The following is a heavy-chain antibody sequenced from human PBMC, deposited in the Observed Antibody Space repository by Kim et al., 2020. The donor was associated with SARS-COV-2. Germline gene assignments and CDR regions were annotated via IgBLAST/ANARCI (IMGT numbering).Heavy chain of an antibody. V-gene: IGHV3-23*01. CDR3: AKRGFCSGTNCYHFFDS. D-gene: IGHD2-2*01. Sequence: GGSLRLSCAASGFPFSTYSMSWVRQAPGKGLEWVSLVIGNGARTYYADSVKGRFTISRDNSRNTLSLQMNSLRAEDTAVYYCAKRGFCSGTNCYHFFDSWGQGTLVTVSS. J-gene: IGHJ4*02. CDR1: GFPFSTYS. CDR2: VIGNGART.